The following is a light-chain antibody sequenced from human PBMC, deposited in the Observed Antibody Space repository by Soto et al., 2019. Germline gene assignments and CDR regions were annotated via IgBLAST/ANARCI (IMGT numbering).Light chain of an antibody. V-gene: IGLV2-14*03. Sequence: QSVLTQPTSVSGSPGQSITISCTGTSGDVDSHYVAWYQQHPNKAPKVLIYEGNNRPSGVSDRFSGSKSGNTASLTISGLQAEDEADYYCSSHTPNITLFGGGTKVTVL. CDR1: SGDVDSHY. CDR2: EGN. J-gene: IGLJ2*01. CDR3: SSHTPNITL.